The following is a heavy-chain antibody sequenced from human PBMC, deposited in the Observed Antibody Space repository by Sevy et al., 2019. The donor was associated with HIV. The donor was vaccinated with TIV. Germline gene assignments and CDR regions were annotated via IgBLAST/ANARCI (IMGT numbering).Heavy chain of an antibody. Sequence: ASVKVSCKASGYTFIGQDIHWVRQVPGQGLEWVGWVNPRNGGTMTAQSFEGRVTLTRDTSISTANLEMGSLTSDDTAVYFCARARLGPLGSLDSWGQGTLVTVSS. CDR2: VNPRNGGT. D-gene: IGHD3-10*01. CDR1: GYTFIGQD. CDR3: ARARLGPLGSLDS. V-gene: IGHV1-2*02. J-gene: IGHJ4*02.